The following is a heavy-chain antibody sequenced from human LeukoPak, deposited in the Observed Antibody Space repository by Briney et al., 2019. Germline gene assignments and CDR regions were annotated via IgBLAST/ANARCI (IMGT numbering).Heavy chain of an antibody. CDR1: GFTFDDYA. Sequence: GGSLRLSCAASGFTFDDYAMHWVRQVPGKGLEWVSGITWNSGMMDYADSVVGRFSVSRDNAKNSLYLQMNSLRAEDTAFYYCARCTTTGRALDLWGRGTLVSVSS. D-gene: IGHD1-1*01. V-gene: IGHV3-9*01. J-gene: IGHJ5*02. CDR2: ITWNSGMM. CDR3: ARCTTTGRALDL.